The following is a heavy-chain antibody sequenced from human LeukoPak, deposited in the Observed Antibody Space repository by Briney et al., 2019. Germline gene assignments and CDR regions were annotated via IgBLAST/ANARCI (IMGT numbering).Heavy chain of an antibody. Sequence: SETLSLTCTVSGYSISSGYYWGWIRQPPGKGLEWIGTIYHSGSTYYNPSLKSRVTISVDTSKNQFSLRLSSVTAADTAVYYCARRERWLQYFDYWGQGTLVTVSS. D-gene: IGHD5-24*01. V-gene: IGHV4-38-2*02. CDR1: GYSISSGYY. J-gene: IGHJ4*02. CDR2: IYHSGST. CDR3: ARRERWLQYFDY.